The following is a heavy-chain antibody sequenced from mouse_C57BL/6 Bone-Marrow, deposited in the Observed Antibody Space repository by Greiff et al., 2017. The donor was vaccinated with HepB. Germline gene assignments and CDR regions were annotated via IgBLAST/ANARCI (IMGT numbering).Heavy chain of an antibody. D-gene: IGHD1-1*01. V-gene: IGHV5-4*01. CDR2: ISDGGSYT. CDR1: GFTFSSYA. J-gene: IGHJ2*01. CDR3: ARDSGTT. Sequence: EVKVEESGGGLVKPGGSLKLSCAASGFTFSSYAMSWVRQTPEKRLEWVATISDGGSYTYYPDNVKGRFTISRDNAKNNLYLQMSHLKSEDTAMYYCARDSGTTWGQGTTLTVSS.